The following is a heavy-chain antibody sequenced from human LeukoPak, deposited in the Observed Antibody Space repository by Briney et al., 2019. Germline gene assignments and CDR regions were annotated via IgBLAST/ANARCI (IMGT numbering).Heavy chain of an antibody. Sequence: GGSLRLSCAASGFTFSSYWMSWVRQAPGKGLEWVANIKQDGSEKYYVDSVKGRFTISRDNAKNSLYLQMNSLRAEDTAVYYCARGPLGYCSGGSCYQPFDYWGQGTLVTVSS. D-gene: IGHD2-15*01. CDR3: ARGPLGYCSGGSCYQPFDY. J-gene: IGHJ4*02. CDR1: GFTFSSYW. CDR2: IKQDGSEK. V-gene: IGHV3-7*01.